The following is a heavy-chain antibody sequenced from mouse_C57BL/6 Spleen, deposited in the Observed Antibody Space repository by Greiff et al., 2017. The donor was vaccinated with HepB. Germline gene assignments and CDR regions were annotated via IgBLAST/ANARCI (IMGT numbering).Heavy chain of an antibody. Sequence: QVHVKQSDAELVKPGASVKISCKVSGYTFTDHTIHWMKQRPEQGLEWIGYIYPRDGSTKYNEKFKGKATLTADKSSSTAYMQLNSLTSEDSAVYFCARERPYYGSRYYFDYWGQGTTLTVSS. J-gene: IGHJ2*01. CDR1: GYTFTDHT. CDR3: ARERPYYGSRYYFDY. CDR2: IYPRDGST. V-gene: IGHV1-78*01. D-gene: IGHD1-1*01.